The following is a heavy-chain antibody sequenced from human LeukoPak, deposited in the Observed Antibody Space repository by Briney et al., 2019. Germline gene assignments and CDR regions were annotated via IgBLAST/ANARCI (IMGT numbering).Heavy chain of an antibody. CDR2: LYTGGDT. Sequence: GGSLRLSCAVSGFSVSAHYMSWVRQAPGKGLECVSFLYTGGDTYYADSVKGRFTISRDNSKNTLYLQMNGLRAEDTAVYYCARVGLRQWLVHDYWGQGTLVTVSS. CDR3: ARVGLRQWLVHDY. D-gene: IGHD6-19*01. J-gene: IGHJ4*02. V-gene: IGHV3-53*01. CDR1: GFSVSAHY.